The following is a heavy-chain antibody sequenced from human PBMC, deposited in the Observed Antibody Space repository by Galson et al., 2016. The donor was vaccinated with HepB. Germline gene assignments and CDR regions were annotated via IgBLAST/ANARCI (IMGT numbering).Heavy chain of an antibody. CDR3: VCLEPRDWSFDL. V-gene: IGHV3-53*01. Sequence: SLRLSCAASGFTFSNAWMNWVRQAPGKGLEWVSGIYTDGSTYYAESVKGRSTISRDNSKNTLYLHMNSLRAEDTAVYYCVCLEPRDWSFDLWGRGTLVTVSS. J-gene: IGHJ2*01. D-gene: IGHD5/OR15-5a*01. CDR1: GFTFSNAW. CDR2: IYTDGST.